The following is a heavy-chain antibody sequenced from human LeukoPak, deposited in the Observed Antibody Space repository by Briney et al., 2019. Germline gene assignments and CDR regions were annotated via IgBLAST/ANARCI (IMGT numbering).Heavy chain of an antibody. J-gene: IGHJ4*02. CDR3: ARGGYYDSSGYYHY. D-gene: IGHD3-22*01. CDR2: INPNSAGT. Sequence: ASVKVSCKASGYTFTGYYMHWVRQAPGQGLEWMGWINPNSAGTNYAQKFQGRVTMTRDTSISTAYMELSRLRSDDTAVYYCARGGYYDSSGYYHYWGQGTLVTVSS. CDR1: GYTFTGYY. V-gene: IGHV1-2*02.